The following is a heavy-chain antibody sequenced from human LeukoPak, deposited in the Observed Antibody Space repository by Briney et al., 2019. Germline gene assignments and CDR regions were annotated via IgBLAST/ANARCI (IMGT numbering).Heavy chain of an antibody. J-gene: IGHJ4*02. CDR3: ASQLWLNY. D-gene: IGHD5-18*01. Sequence: SETLSLTCAVYGGSFSGYYWSWIRQPPGKGLEWIGEINHSGSTNYNPSLKSRVTISVDTSKNQFSLKLGSVTAADTAVYYCASQLWLNYWGQGTLVTVSS. V-gene: IGHV4-34*01. CDR2: INHSGST. CDR1: GGSFSGYY.